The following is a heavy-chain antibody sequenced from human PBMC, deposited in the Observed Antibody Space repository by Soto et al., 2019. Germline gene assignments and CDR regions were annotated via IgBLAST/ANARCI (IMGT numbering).Heavy chain of an antibody. V-gene: IGHV2-5*02. Sequence: QITLKESGPTLVKPTQTLTLTCTFSGFSLSTNGVTVGWIRQPPGKALEWLAFIYWDDDERYSPSLKSRLTITKDTSKNQVVLTMTNMDPVDTATHYCVHRLVNPDMLRHWGQGTLVTVSS. CDR3: VHRLVNPDMLRH. J-gene: IGHJ4*02. CDR1: GFSLSTNGVT. CDR2: IYWDDDE. D-gene: IGHD3-16*01.